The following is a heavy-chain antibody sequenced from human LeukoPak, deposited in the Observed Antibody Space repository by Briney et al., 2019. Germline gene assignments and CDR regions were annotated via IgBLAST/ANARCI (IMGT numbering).Heavy chain of an antibody. D-gene: IGHD5/OR15-5a*01. Sequence: GGSLRLSCAASGFTFSSYAMHWVRQAPGKGLEWVACISYDGSNKYYAYSVNGRFTISRDNAKNTLYLQMNSRGAEYTDVSYSARDRLVSAVMNMSDCWGQRSLVTAS. CDR1: GFTFSSYA. J-gene: IGHJ4*02. V-gene: IGHV3-30*01. CDR2: ISYDGSNK. CDR3: ARDRLVSAVMNMSDC.